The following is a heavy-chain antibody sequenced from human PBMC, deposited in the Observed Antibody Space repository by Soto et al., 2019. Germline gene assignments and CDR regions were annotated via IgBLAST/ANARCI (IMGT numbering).Heavy chain of an antibody. J-gene: IGHJ4*02. Sequence: QVELVQSGAEMKKPGASVKVSCKASDGAYPTYGVSWVRQAPAQGLEWMGWISAYNGNTNYAQKFQRRVTQNTNTSTRIAYMEPGDLSSDDTAVYYSANTRAGVRNRWSIDYWGQGTLVTVSS. CDR1: DGAYPTYG. V-gene: IGHV1-18*04. CDR2: ISAYNGNT. CDR3: ANTRAGVRNRWSIDY. D-gene: IGHD2-15*01.